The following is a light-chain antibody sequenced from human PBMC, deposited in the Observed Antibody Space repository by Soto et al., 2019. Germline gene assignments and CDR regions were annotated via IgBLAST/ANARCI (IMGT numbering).Light chain of an antibody. CDR1: QSVSSSY. Sequence: EIVLTQSPGTLSLSPGERAALCCRASQSVSSSYLAWYQQKPGQAPRLLIYGASSRATGIPDRFSGSGSGTEFTLTISSLQSEDFAVYYCQQYNNWRTFGQGTKVDIK. V-gene: IGKV3-20*01. J-gene: IGKJ1*01. CDR2: GAS. CDR3: QQYNNWRT.